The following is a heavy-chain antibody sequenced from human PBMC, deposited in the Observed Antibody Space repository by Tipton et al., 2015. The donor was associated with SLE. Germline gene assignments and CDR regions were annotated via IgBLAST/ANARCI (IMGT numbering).Heavy chain of an antibody. J-gene: IGHJ4*02. D-gene: IGHD3/OR15-3a*01. CDR2: IYHSGST. CDR1: GYSISSGYY. CDR3: ARHADESGLS. V-gene: IGHV4-38-2*01. Sequence: TLSLTCAVSGYSISSGYYWGWIRQPPGKGLEWIGSIYHSGSTYYNPSLKSRLTISVDTSKNQFPLKLSSVTAADTAVYYCARHADESGLSWGQGTLVTVSS.